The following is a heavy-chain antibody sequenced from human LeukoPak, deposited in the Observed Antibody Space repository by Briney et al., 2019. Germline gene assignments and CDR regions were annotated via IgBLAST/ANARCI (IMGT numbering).Heavy chain of an antibody. CDR2: ISAYNGKT. CDR1: GYTFTNYG. J-gene: IGHJ4*02. V-gene: IGHV1-18*01. Sequence: ASVKVSCKASGYTFTNYGISWVRRAPGQGLEWMGWISAYNGKTIYTEKHRGRVTMTTDPSTNTAYMELRSLRSDDTAVYYCARDPPFVRATFRSRFDYWGQGTLVTVSS. CDR3: ARDPPFVRATFRSRFDY. D-gene: IGHD3-10*01.